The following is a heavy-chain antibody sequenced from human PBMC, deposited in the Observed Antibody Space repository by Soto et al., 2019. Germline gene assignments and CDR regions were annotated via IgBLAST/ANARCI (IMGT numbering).Heavy chain of an antibody. J-gene: IGHJ5*02. D-gene: IGHD6-13*01. CDR2: IYYSGST. V-gene: IGHV4-30-4*08. CDR3: ARERPDGSRLDP. Sequence: SETLSLTCAVYGGSFSGYYWTWIRQPPGKGLEWIGYIYYSGSTYYNPSLKSRVTISVDTSKNQFSLKLSSVTAADTAVYYCARERPDGSRLDPWGQGTLVTVSS. CDR1: GGSFSGYY.